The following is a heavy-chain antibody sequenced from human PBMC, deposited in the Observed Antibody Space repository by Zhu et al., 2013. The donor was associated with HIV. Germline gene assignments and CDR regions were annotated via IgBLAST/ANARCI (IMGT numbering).Heavy chain of an antibody. D-gene: IGHD3-3*01. V-gene: IGHV1-8*01. CDR2: MNPNSGNT. Sequence: QVQLVQSGAEVKKPGASVKVSCKASGYTFTSYDINWVRQATGQGLEWMGWMNPNSGNTGYAQKFQGRVTMTRNTSISTAYMELSSLRSEDTAVYYCARELLKNYPYYDFWSAARAPSPYGMDVWGQGTTVTVSS. J-gene: IGHJ6*02. CDR3: ARELLKNYPYYDFWSAARAPSPYGMDV. CDR1: GYTFTSYD.